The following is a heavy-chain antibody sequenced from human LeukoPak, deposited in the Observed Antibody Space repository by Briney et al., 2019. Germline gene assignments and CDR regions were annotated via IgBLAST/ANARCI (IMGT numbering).Heavy chain of an antibody. CDR2: ISQGSSFI. V-gene: IGHV3-21*01. CDR3: ARDFPSEITMIVVVPTLDWFDP. J-gene: IGHJ5*02. D-gene: IGHD3-22*01. Sequence: GGSLRLSCAASGFTFSSYGMNWVRQAPGKGLEWVSSISQGSSFIYYADSVKGRFTISRDNAKNSVFLQMNSLRAEDTAVYYCARDFPSEITMIVVVPTLDWFDPWGQGTLVTVSS. CDR1: GFTFSSYG.